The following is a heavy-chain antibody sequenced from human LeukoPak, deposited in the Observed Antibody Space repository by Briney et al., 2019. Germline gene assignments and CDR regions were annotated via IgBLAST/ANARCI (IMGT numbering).Heavy chain of an antibody. J-gene: IGHJ4*02. Sequence: GGSLRLSCAASGFTFSSYGMHWVRQAPGKGLEWVAVISYDGSNKYYADSVKGRFTISRDNSKNTLYLQMNSLRAEDTAVYYCAKAPGRSYLDYWGQGTLVTASS. CDR1: GFTFSSYG. D-gene: IGHD3-16*02. CDR3: AKAPGRSYLDY. V-gene: IGHV3-30*18. CDR2: ISYDGSNK.